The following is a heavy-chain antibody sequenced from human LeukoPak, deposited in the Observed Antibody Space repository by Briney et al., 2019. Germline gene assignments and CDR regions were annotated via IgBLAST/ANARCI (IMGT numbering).Heavy chain of an antibody. V-gene: IGHV4-39*01. D-gene: IGHD5-18*01. Sequence: PSETLSLTCTVSGGSISSSSYYWGWIRQPPGKGLEWIGSIYYSGSTYYNPSLKSRVTISVDTSKNQFSLKLSSVTAADTAVYYCARRSSRRGYSYGWWVSWGQGTLVTVSS. CDR2: IYYSGST. CDR1: GGSISSSSYY. CDR3: ARRSSRRGYSYGWWVS. J-gene: IGHJ4*02.